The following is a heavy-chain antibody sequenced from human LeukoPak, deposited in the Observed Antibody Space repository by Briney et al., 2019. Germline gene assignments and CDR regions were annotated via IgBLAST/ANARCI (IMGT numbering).Heavy chain of an antibody. J-gene: IGHJ4*02. CDR2: IYSSGST. V-gene: IGHV4-59*01. D-gene: IGHD3-22*01. CDR3: ARGEYYESSGYYHYDY. CDR1: GGSIRGYY. Sequence: SETLSLTCNVSGGSIRGYYWSWIRQPPGKGLEWIGYIYSSGSTNYNPSLKSRVTMSVDTSKNQFSLKVSSVTAADTAVYYCARGEYYESSGYYHYDYWGQGTLVTVSS.